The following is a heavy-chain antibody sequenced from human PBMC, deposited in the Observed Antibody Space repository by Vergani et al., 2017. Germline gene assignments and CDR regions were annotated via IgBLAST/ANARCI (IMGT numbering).Heavy chain of an antibody. Sequence: QVQLQESGPGLVKPSETLSLTCTVSGGSISSYYWSWIRQPPGKGLEWIGYSYYSGSTNYNPSLKSRVTISVDTYKNQFSLKLSSVTAADTAVYYCARRSRSWCPWAFDIWGQGTLVSVSS. V-gene: IGHV4-59*01. CDR1: GGSISSYY. CDR3: ARRSRSWCPWAFDI. J-gene: IGHJ3*02. D-gene: IGHD2-15*01. CDR2: SYYSGST.